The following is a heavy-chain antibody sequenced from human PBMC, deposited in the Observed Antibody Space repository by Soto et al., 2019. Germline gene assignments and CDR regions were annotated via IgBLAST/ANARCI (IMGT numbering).Heavy chain of an antibody. D-gene: IGHD3-3*01. V-gene: IGHV2-5*02. Sequence: QITLNESGPTVVRPTETLTLPCRFSGFSFTPGGGVLGWVRRSPGKAREGLAFIHWEDDKRYRESLKGRLTITKDTSKNQVVLTVANLDPTDTATYYCAHRVLRTVFGLVTTTAIYFDFWGQGTPVAVSS. J-gene: IGHJ4*02. CDR3: AHRVLRTVFGLVTTTAIYFDF. CDR2: IHWEDDK. CDR1: GFSFTPGGGV.